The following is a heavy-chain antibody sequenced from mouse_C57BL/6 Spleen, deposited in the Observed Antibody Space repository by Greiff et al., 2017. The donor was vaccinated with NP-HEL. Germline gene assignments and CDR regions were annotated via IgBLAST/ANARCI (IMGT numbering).Heavy chain of an antibody. J-gene: IGHJ1*03. CDR3: ARGDGYYPHWYFDV. Sequence: VQLKESGPGMVKPSQSLSLTCTVTGYSITSGYDWHWIRHFPGNKLEWMGYISYSGSTNYNPSLKSRISITHDTSKNHFFLKLNSVTTEDTATYYCARGDGYYPHWYFDVWGTGTTVTVSS. CDR2: ISYSGST. V-gene: IGHV3-1*01. CDR1: GYSITSGYD. D-gene: IGHD2-3*01.